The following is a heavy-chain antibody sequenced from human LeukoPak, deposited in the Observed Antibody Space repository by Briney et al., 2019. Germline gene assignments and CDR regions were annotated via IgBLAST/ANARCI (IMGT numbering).Heavy chain of an antibody. CDR2: INGGNGNT. J-gene: IGHJ3*02. V-gene: IGHV1-3*01. CDR1: EYTFTNYA. D-gene: IGHD3-22*01. CDR3: ARESQWYYDSNAFDI. Sequence: ASVKVSCTASEYTFTNYAMHWVRQAPGQRLEWMGWINGGNGNTKYSQKFQGRVTITADESTSTAYMELSSLRSEDTAVYYCARESQWYYDSNAFDIWGQGTMVTVSS.